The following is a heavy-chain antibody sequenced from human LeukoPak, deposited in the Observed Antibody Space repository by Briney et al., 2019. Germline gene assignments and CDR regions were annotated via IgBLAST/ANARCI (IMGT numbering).Heavy chain of an antibody. J-gene: IGHJ4*02. V-gene: IGHV3-48*01. CDR3: ARNFDS. CDR2: ITSSSSTI. CDR1: GFTFSGNW. Sequence: GGSLRLSCEASGFTFSGNWMSWVRQAPGKGLEWVSYITSSSSTIYYADSVKGRFTMSRDNAENSLYLQMNSLRAEDTAVYYCARNFDSWGQGTLVTVSS. D-gene: IGHD2/OR15-2a*01.